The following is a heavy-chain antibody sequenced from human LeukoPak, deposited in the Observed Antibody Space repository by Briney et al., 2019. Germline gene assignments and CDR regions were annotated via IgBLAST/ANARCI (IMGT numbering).Heavy chain of an antibody. CDR2: ISSGSNTI. CDR1: EFTFSTYS. D-gene: IGHD1-26*01. V-gene: IGHV3-48*01. J-gene: IGHJ4*02. CDR3: ARRVGATYYFDW. Sequence: GGSLRLSCVASEFTFSTYSMNWVRQAPGKGLEWISYISSGSNTIYYADSVKSRFTISRDNAKNSLYLQMNSLRAEDMAVYYCARRVGATYYFDWWGQGTLVTVSS.